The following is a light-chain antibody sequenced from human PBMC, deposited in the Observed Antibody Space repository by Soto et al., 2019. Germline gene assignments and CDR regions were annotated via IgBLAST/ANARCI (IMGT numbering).Light chain of an antibody. J-gene: IGKJ2*01. V-gene: IGKV3-15*01. CDR1: QSVSNY. CDR2: GAS. Sequence: IVMTQSPATLSVSLGDRATLSCRASQSVSNYLAWYQQKPGQAPRLLIYGASTRATGIPARFSGSGSETDFTLTISSLQSEDFAVYYCQQYNSWPPSYSFGSGTKLQIK. CDR3: QQYNSWPPSYS.